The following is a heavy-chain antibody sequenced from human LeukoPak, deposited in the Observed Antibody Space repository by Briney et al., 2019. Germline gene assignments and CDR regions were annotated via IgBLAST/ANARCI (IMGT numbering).Heavy chain of an antibody. D-gene: IGHD2-15*01. CDR1: EYTFTGYY. CDR3: ARDNRLQARSGGSCYSFDY. CDR2: INPNSGGT. V-gene: IGHV1-2*02. J-gene: IGHJ4*02. Sequence: ASVKVSCKASEYTFTGYYMHWVRQAPGQGLEWMGWINPNSGGTNYAQKFQGRVTMTRDTSISTAYMELSRLRSDDTAVYYCARDNRLQARSGGSCYSFDYWGQGTLVTVSS.